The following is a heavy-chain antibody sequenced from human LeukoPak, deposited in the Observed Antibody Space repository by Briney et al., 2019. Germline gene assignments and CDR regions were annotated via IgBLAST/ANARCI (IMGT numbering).Heavy chain of an antibody. CDR3: ARASSGYYWDFDY. V-gene: IGHV4-39*01. D-gene: IGHD3-22*01. Sequence: ASETLSLTCTVSGDSISSYNYFWGWIRQPPGKGLECVGSIYYRGNTYYNPSLKSRVTLSADTSKNQFSLKVTSVTAADTAVYYCARASSGYYWDFDYWGQGALVTVSS. CDR1: GDSISSYNYF. J-gene: IGHJ4*02. CDR2: IYYRGNT.